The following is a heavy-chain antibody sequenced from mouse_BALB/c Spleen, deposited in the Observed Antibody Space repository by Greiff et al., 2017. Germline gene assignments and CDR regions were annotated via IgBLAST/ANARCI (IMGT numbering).Heavy chain of an antibody. V-gene: IGHV1-69*02. CDR3: TRYGNYAHYAMDY. Sequence: QVQLQQPGAELVRPGASVKLSCTASGYTFTSYWINWVKQRPGQGLEWIGNIYPSDSYTNYNQKFKDKATLTVDKSSSTAYMQLSSPTSEDSAVYYCTRYGNYAHYAMDYWGQGTSGTVSA. CDR1: GYTFTSYW. D-gene: IGHD2-1*01. CDR2: IYPSDSYT. J-gene: IGHJ4*01.